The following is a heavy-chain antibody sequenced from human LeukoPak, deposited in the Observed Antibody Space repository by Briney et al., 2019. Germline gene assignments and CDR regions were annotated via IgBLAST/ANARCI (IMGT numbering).Heavy chain of an antibody. CDR1: GGSFSGYY. J-gene: IGHJ4*02. CDR3: ACTREYRYDVWKYYFDY. CDR2: INHSGTT. V-gene: IGHV4-34*01. D-gene: IGHD3/OR15-3a*01. Sequence: SETLSLTCAVHGGSFSGYYWSWIRQPPGKGLEWIGEINHSGTTNYNPSLKSRVTISIDTSRNQFSLKLSSVTAADTAVYHCACTREYRYDVWKYYFDYWGQGTLVTVSS.